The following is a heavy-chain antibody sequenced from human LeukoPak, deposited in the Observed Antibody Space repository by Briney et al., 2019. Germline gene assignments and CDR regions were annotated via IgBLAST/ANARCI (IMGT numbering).Heavy chain of an antibody. D-gene: IGHD3-22*01. CDR3: AKDRGYYYDSTLDY. Sequence: PGGSLRLSCAASGFTFSSYGMHWVRQAPGKGLEWVAFIRYDGSNKYYADSVKGRFTISRDNSKNTLYLQMNSLRAEDTAVYYCAKDRGYYYDSTLDYWGQGTLVTVSS. J-gene: IGHJ4*02. CDR2: IRYDGSNK. CDR1: GFTFSSYG. V-gene: IGHV3-30*02.